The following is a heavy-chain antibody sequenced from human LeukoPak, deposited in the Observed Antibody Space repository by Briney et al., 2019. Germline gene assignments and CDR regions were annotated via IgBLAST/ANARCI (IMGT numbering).Heavy chain of an antibody. CDR1: GFTFSNYW. J-gene: IGHJ3*02. V-gene: IGHV3-74*01. Sequence: GGSLRLSCAASGFTFSNYWMHWVRQAPGKGLVWVSRINTDGSSTGYADSVKGRFTISRDNAKNTLCLQMNSLRAEDTAVYYCARHSLSGWYDIFDIWGQGTMVTVSS. CDR3: ARHSLSGWYDIFDI. CDR2: INTDGSST. D-gene: IGHD6-19*01.